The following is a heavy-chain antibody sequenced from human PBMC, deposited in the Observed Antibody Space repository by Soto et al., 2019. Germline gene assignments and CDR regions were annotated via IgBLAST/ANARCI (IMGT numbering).Heavy chain of an antibody. CDR2: IYSSGST. V-gene: IGHV4-61*01. CDR1: SGSVSSGTYY. Sequence: QVQLQESGPGLVKPSETLSLTCSVSSGSVSSGTYYWSWIRQPPGRGLEWIGHIYSSGSTNYNPSLKSRVSISVDTSTNQLSLILSPVTAAEMAMYYCARDSEAAGYHYWGQGTLGTVSS. D-gene: IGHD5-18*01. J-gene: IGHJ1*01. CDR3: ARDSEAAGYHY.